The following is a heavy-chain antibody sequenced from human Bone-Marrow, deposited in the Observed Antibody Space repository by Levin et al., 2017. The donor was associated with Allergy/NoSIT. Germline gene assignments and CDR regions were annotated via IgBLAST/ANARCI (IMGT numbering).Heavy chain of an antibody. J-gene: IGHJ4*02. CDR1: GFTFSSYW. CDR2: IKQDGSEK. CDR3: AREKDRAFDY. Sequence: GESLKISCAASGFTFSSYWMSWVRQAPGKGLEWVANIKQDGSEKYYVDSVKGRFTISRDNAKNSLYLQMNSLRAEDTAVYYCAREKDRAFDYWGQGTLVTVSS. V-gene: IGHV3-7*01. D-gene: IGHD1-14*01.